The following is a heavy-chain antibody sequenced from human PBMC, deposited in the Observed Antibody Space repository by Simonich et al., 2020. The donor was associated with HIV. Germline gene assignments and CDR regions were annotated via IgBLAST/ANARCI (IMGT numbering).Heavy chain of an antibody. CDR3: ARTTVELNYYYYYMDV. CDR2: SYYSGST. CDR1: GGSISSYY. J-gene: IGHJ6*03. D-gene: IGHD1-26*01. Sequence: QVQLQESGPGLVKPSETLSLTCTVSGGSISSYYWSWIRQPPGKGLEWIGYSYYSGSTNSNPSLKSRVTISVDTSKNQFALKLSSVTAADTAVYYCARTTVELNYYYYYMDVWGKGTTVTVSS. V-gene: IGHV4-59*08.